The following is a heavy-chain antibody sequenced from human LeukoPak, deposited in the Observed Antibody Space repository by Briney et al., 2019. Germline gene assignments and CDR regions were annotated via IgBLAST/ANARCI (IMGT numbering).Heavy chain of an antibody. J-gene: IGHJ4*02. CDR3: ARGHIRYYFDY. Sequence: GGSLRLSCAASGFTVSNYYMNWVRQAPGKGLEWVSVVYSGGSTNYADSVRGRFTISRDNSKNTLYLQMNSLRAEDTAVYYCARGHIRYYFDYWGQGTLVTVSS. CDR2: VYSGGST. V-gene: IGHV3-66*01. CDR1: GFTVSNYY. D-gene: IGHD3-3*02.